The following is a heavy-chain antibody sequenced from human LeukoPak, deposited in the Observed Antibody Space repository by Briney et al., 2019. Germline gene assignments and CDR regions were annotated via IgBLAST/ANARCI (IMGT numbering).Heavy chain of an antibody. CDR1: GGSISSGDYY. J-gene: IGHJ3*02. D-gene: IGHD1-26*01. CDR3: ARASGSYRGAFDI. Sequence: PSETLSLTCTVSGGSISSGDYYWSWIRQPPGKGLEWIGYIYYSGSTYYNPSLKSRVTISVDTSKNQFSLKLSSVTAADTAVYYCARASGSYRGAFDIWGQGTMVTVSS. V-gene: IGHV4-30-4*02. CDR2: IYYSGST.